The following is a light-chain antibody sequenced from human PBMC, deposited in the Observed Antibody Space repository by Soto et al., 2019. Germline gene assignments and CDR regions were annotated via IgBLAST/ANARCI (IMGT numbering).Light chain of an antibody. J-gene: IGLJ2*01. Sequence: QSALTQPASVSGSPGQSITISCTGTSSDVGNYNYVSWYQQHPGKAPKLMIYQVSNRPSGVSNRFSGSKSGNTASLTISGIQAEDEADYSCSSYTTSTTVVVGGGTKLTVL. V-gene: IGLV2-14*01. CDR3: SSYTTSTTVV. CDR1: SSDVGNYNY. CDR2: QVS.